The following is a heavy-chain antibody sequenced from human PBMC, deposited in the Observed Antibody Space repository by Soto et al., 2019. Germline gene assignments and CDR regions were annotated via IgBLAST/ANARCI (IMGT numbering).Heavy chain of an antibody. CDR2: ISYDGSNK. J-gene: IGHJ6*02. CDR1: GFTFSSYA. D-gene: IGHD6-19*01. V-gene: IGHV3-30-3*01. CDR3: ARDLEYSSGWYAGYYGMDV. Sequence: GGSLRLSCAASGFTFSSYAMHWVRQAPGKGLEWVAVISYDGSNKYYADSVKGRFTISRDNSKNTLYLQMNSLRAEDTAVYYCARDLEYSSGWYAGYYGMDVWGQGTTVTVSS.